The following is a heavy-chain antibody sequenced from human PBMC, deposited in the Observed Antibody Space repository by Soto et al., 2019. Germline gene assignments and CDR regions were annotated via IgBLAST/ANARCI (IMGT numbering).Heavy chain of an antibody. CDR2: IWYDGSKQ. CDR3: AREGGDGALDS. Sequence: QVQLVESGGGVVQPGRSLRLSCAASGFTFSDYGIHWVRQAPGKGLEWVAVIWYDGSKQSYADSVKGRFTISRDNAKNPLYLQMNSLRAEDTAVYYCAREGGDGALDSWGQGTLVTVSS. D-gene: IGHD3-10*01. V-gene: IGHV3-33*01. J-gene: IGHJ4*02. CDR1: GFTFSDYG.